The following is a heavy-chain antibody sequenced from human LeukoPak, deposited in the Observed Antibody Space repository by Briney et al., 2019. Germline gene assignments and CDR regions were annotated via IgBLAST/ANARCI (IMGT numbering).Heavy chain of an antibody. CDR3: AKSRYYGSGPHYYYMDV. Sequence: GGSLRLSCAASGFTFSNFAMSWVRQAPGKGLEWVSAVSGSGGSTYYADSVKGRFTISRDNSKNTLYLQMNSLRAEDTAVYYCAKSRYYGSGPHYYYMDVWGKGTTVTVSS. V-gene: IGHV3-23*01. J-gene: IGHJ6*03. CDR2: VSGSGGST. D-gene: IGHD3-10*01. CDR1: GFTFSNFA.